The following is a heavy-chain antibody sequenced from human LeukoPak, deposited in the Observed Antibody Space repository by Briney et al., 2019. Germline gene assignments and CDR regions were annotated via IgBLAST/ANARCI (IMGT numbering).Heavy chain of an antibody. J-gene: IGHJ4*02. D-gene: IGHD1-26*01. V-gene: IGHV3-23*01. CDR2: ISGSGGST. CDR3: AKDPLVGATMSSPFDY. Sequence: RGSLRLSCAASGFTFSSYAMSWVRQAPGKGLEWVSAISGSGGSTYYADSVKGRFTISRDNSKNTLYLQMNSLRAEDTAVYYCAKDPLVGATMSSPFDYWGQGTLVTVSS. CDR1: GFTFSSYA.